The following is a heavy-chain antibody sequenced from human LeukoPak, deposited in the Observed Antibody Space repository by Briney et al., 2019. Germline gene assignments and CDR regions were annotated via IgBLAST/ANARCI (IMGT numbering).Heavy chain of an antibody. J-gene: IGHJ5*02. CDR2: IYPGDSHT. V-gene: IGHV5-51*01. CDR1: GYSFATYW. CDR3: AISIANWFDP. Sequence: GESLKISCKGSGYSFATYWIGWVGQMPGKGLEWMGIIYPGDSHTRYSQSFQGQVTISADKSISPAYLQWSSLKASDTAMYYCAISIANWFDPWGQGTLVTVSS.